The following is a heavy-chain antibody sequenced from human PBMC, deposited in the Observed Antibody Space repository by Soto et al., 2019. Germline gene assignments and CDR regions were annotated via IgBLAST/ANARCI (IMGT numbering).Heavy chain of an antibody. D-gene: IGHD3-22*01. J-gene: IGHJ4*02. Sequence: QVQLVQSGAEVKKPGASVKVSCKASGYTFTSYGISWVRQAPGQGLEWMGWISAYNGNTNYAQKLQGRVTMTTDTSTSTAYMELRSLRSDDTAVYYCARDRYSYDSSGQSPLDYWGQGTLVTVSS. V-gene: IGHV1-18*01. CDR2: ISAYNGNT. CDR3: ARDRYSYDSSGQSPLDY. CDR1: GYTFTSYG.